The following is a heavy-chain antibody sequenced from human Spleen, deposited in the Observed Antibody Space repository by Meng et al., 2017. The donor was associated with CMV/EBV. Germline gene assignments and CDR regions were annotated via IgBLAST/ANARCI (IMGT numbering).Heavy chain of an antibody. CDR3: ARASGSSSNWFDP. V-gene: IGHV1-18*01. CDR2: IGAYNDNT. D-gene: IGHD6-13*01. J-gene: IGHJ5*02. Sequence: KAPCYTFTHYGLSWVRQAPGQGLEWIGWIGAYNDNTNYAQNLQGRVTMTTDISTRTAYMELRSLRSDDTAVYYCARASGSSSNWFDPWGQGTLVTVSS. CDR1: CYTFTHYG.